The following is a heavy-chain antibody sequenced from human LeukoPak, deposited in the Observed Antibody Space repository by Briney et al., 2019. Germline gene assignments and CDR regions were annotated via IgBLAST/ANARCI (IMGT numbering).Heavy chain of an antibody. J-gene: IGHJ4*02. Sequence: ASVTVSCKASGYTFTSYDINRVRQATGQGLEWMGWMNPNSGNTGYAQKFQGRVTMTRNTSISIAYMELSSLRSDDTAVYYCARATGKDILTGRKLDNWGQGTLVTVSS. CDR2: MNPNSGNT. CDR3: ARATGKDILTGRKLDN. V-gene: IGHV1-8*01. D-gene: IGHD3-9*01. CDR1: GYTFTSYD.